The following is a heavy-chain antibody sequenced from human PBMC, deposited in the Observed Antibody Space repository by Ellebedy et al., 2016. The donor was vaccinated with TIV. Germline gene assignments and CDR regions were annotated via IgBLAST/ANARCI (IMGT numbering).Heavy chain of an antibody. CDR2: ITAYNGNT. Sequence: ASVKVSXXASGYTFTSYAISWVRQAPGEGLEWMGWITAYNGNTNYAQKFQGRVTMTTDTSTSTAYMELKSLRSDDAAVYYCARETGDIVIDSWGQGTLVTVSS. D-gene: IGHD2-15*01. J-gene: IGHJ4*02. V-gene: IGHV1-18*01. CDR1: GYTFTSYA. CDR3: ARETGDIVIDS.